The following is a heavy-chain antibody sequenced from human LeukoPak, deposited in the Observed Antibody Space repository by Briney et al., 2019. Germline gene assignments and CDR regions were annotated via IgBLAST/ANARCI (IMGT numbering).Heavy chain of an antibody. D-gene: IGHD3-16*01. CDR1: GGSISSYY. CDR2: IYYSGST. CDR3: ARDVLSGFDY. V-gene: IGHV4-59*01. Sequence: PSETLSLTCTVSGGSISSYYWSWVRQPPGKGLECIGYIYYSGSTNYNPSLKSRVTISVDTSKNQFSLKLSSVTAADTAVYYCARDVLSGFDYWGQGTLVTVSS. J-gene: IGHJ4*02.